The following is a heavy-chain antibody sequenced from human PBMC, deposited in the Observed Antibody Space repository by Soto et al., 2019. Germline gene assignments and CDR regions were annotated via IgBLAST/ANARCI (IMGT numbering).Heavy chain of an antibody. Sequence: GGSLRLSCAASGFTFSSYGMHWVRQAPGKGPEWVAVIWFDGSNKYYADSVKGRFTISRDNSKNTLYLQMNSLRAEDTAVYYCARVAYSSGWSEWFDPWGQGTLVTVSS. CDR2: IWFDGSNK. CDR3: ARVAYSSGWSEWFDP. J-gene: IGHJ5*02. D-gene: IGHD6-19*01. CDR1: GFTFSSYG. V-gene: IGHV3-33*01.